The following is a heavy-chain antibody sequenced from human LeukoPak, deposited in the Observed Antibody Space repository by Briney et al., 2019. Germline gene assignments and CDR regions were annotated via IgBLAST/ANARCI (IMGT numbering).Heavy chain of an antibody. V-gene: IGHV3-21*01. Sequence: GGSLRLSCAASGFTFSSYAMSWVRQAPGKGLEWVSSISSSSTYIYYADSLEGRFTISRDNVRNSLYLQMNSLRAEDPAVYYCAGDYEGNLAFDIWGQGTMVTVSS. J-gene: IGHJ3*02. CDR2: ISSSSTYI. CDR1: GFTFSSYA. D-gene: IGHD4-23*01. CDR3: AGDYEGNLAFDI.